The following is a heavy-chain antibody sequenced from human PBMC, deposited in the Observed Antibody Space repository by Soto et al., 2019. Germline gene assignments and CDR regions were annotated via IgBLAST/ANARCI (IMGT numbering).Heavy chain of an antibody. CDR1: GFTFSSYG. D-gene: IGHD6-6*01. CDR3: ARDRSSSWASTYFDY. CDR2: ISNGSSYI. V-gene: IGHV3-21*01. J-gene: IGHJ4*02. Sequence: GGSLRLSCAASGFTFSSYGMHWVRQAPGKGLEWVAFISNGSSYIYYADSVKGRFTISRDNAKNSLYLQMNSLRAEDTAVYYCARDRSSSWASTYFDYWGQGTLVTVSS.